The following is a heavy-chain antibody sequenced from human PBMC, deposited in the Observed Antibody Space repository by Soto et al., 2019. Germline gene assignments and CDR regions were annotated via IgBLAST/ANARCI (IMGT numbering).Heavy chain of an antibody. Sequence: PSETLSLTCTVSGGSISSGDYYWSWIRQPPGKGLEWIGYICYSGSTYYNPSLKGRVTISADTSKNQFSLNLSSVTAAGPAECYRDIRGESYGSGILSLNYYVLDVRGQGTTVTLS. CDR2: ICYSGST. CDR1: GGSISSGDYY. V-gene: IGHV4-30-4*01. CDR3: DIRGESYGSGILSLNYYVLDV. J-gene: IGHJ6*02. D-gene: IGHD3-10*01.